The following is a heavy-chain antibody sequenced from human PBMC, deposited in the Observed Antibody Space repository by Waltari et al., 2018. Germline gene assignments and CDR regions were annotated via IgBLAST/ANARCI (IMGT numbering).Heavy chain of an antibody. CDR3: VKDRGLYSSSSGLDY. J-gene: IGHJ4*02. V-gene: IGHV3-9*01. CDR2: ISWKSGSK. CDR1: GFSFDDYA. Sequence: EVQLVESGGGLVQPGRSLRLSCAASGFSFDDYAMHWVRQAPGKGLEWVACISWKSGSKAYADSVEGRFTISRDNAKNSLYLQMHSLRPEDTALYYCVKDRGLYSSSSGLDYWGQGTLVTVSS. D-gene: IGHD6-6*01.